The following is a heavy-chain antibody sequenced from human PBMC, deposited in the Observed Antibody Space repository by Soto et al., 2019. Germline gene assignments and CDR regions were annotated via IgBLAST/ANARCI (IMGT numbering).Heavy chain of an antibody. V-gene: IGHV3-21*01. Sequence: GSLRLSCVASGFRFSDYSMNWVRQAPGKGLEWVASVTKSGDYTHHADSVKGRFTISRDNAKNSLYPQMNSLTVEDTGIYYCATGGPWGQGALVTVSS. CDR2: VTKSGDYT. J-gene: IGHJ5*02. CDR3: ATGGP. CDR1: GFRFSDYS.